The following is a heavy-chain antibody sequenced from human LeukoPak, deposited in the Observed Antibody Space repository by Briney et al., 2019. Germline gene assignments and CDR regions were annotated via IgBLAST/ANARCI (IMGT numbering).Heavy chain of an antibody. CDR1: GYTFTSYG. V-gene: IGHV1-18*01. D-gene: IGHD6-19*01. CDR2: ISAYNGNT. Sequence: ASVKVSCKASGYTFTSYGISWVRQAPGQGLEWMGWISAYNGNTNYAQKLQGRVTMTTDASTSTAYMELSSLRSEDTAVYYCARDGPEDSSGWYGLSWGQGTLVTVSS. J-gene: IGHJ4*02. CDR3: ARDGPEDSSGWYGLS.